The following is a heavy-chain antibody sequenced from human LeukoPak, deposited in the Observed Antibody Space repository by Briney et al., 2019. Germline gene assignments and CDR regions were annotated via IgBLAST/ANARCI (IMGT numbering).Heavy chain of an antibody. CDR2: IIPNFCTA. CDR1: GGTFRSYA. D-gene: IGHD7-27*01. Sequence: PSVKVFCKASGGTFRSYAISWVRQASGQGLEWMGGIIPNFCTANYAEKFQGRDTITTDESTSTAYMELSSLRSEDTAVYCGARGAGANWDFDYWGQGTLVTVSS. V-gene: IGHV1-69*05. CDR3: ARGAGANWDFDY. J-gene: IGHJ4*02.